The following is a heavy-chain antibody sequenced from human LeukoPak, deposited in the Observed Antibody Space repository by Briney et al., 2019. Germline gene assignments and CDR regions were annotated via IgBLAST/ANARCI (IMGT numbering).Heavy chain of an antibody. CDR2: ISGSGGST. CDR3: AKISSAMSSLDY. V-gene: IGHV3-23*01. Sequence: GGSLRLSCAASGFTFSSYAMSWVRQAPGKGLEWGSAISGSGGSTYYADSVKGRFTISRDNSKNTLYLQMNSLRAEDTAVYYCAKISSAMSSLDYWGQGTLVTVSS. D-gene: IGHD3-10*01. CDR1: GFTFSSYA. J-gene: IGHJ4*02.